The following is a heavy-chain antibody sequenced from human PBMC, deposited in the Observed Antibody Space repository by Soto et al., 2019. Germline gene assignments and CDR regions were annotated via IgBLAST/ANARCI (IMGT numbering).Heavy chain of an antibody. CDR1: GFTFRWFA. D-gene: IGHD6-19*01. V-gene: IGHV3-30*18. Sequence: QVQLVESGGDVVQPGESLRLSCVASGFTFRWFAMLWVRQAPGKGLEWVAAVSYEGTTKTYSDDVKGRFTISRDNSRNTVDLQLDNLRREDTAMYYCAKDDREAVAGAVHFYGMDVWGQGTSVTVSS. J-gene: IGHJ6*02. CDR2: VSYEGTTK. CDR3: AKDDREAVAGAVHFYGMDV.